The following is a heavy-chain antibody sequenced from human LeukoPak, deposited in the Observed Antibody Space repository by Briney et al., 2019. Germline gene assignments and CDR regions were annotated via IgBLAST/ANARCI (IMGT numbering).Heavy chain of an antibody. J-gene: IGHJ4*02. Sequence: GASVKVSCKASGYTFTSYGISWVRQAPGQGLEWMGWISAYNGNTNYAQKLQGRVTMTTDTSTSAAYMELRSLRSDDTAVYYCARDTYSSSWYEKLFDYWGQGTLVTVSS. CDR2: ISAYNGNT. CDR3: ARDTYSSSWYEKLFDY. CDR1: GYTFTSYG. V-gene: IGHV1-18*01. D-gene: IGHD6-13*01.